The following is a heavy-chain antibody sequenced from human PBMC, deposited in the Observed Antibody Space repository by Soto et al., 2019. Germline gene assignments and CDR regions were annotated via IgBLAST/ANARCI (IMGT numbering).Heavy chain of an antibody. V-gene: IGHV4-30-4*01. CDR1: GGSISDDSY. J-gene: IGHJ5*01. CDR2: IYHTGNT. Sequence: LSLTCTVSGGSISDDSYWSWIRQTPGKGLEWIGYIYHTGNTYYNPSLRSRVSISVDKSKSQFSLKLISVTAADTAVYFCARDEYQLLSSVSWFDSWGQGTLVTVSS. CDR3: ARDEYQLLSSVSWFDS. D-gene: IGHD2-2*01.